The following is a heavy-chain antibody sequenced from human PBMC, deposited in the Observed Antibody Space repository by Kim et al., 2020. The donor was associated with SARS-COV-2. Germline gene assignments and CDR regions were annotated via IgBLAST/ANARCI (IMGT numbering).Heavy chain of an antibody. V-gene: IGHV4-59*01. CDR3: ARGSRGAVAGSGIADY. CDR1: GGSISSYY. J-gene: IGHJ4*02. D-gene: IGHD6-19*01. Sequence: SETLSLTCTVSGGSISSYYWSWIRQPPGKGLEWIGYIYYSGSTNYNPSLKSRVTISVDTSKNQFSLKLSSVTAADTAVYYCARGSRGAVAGSGIADYWGQGTLVTVSS. CDR2: IYYSGST.